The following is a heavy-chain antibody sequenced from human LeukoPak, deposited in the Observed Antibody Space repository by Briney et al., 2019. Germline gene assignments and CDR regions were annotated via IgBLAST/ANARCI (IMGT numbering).Heavy chain of an antibody. CDR3: ARVYSSSWSYYYYYMDV. CDR2: INPNSGGT. V-gene: IGHV1-2*02. D-gene: IGHD6-13*01. CDR1: GYTFTGYY. Sequence: ASVKVSCKASGYTFTGYYMHWVRQAPGQGLEWMGWINPNSGGTNYAQKFRGRVTMTRDTSISTAYMELSRLRSDDTAVYYCARVYSSSWSYYYYYMDVWGKGTTVTVSS. J-gene: IGHJ6*03.